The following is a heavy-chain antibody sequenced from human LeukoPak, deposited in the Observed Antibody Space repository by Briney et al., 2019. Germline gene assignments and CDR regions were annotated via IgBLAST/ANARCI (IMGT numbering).Heavy chain of an antibody. CDR1: GGTFSSYT. Sequence: SVKVSCKASGGTFSSYTISWVRQAPGQGLEWMGRIIPILGEPDSAQKFQGRVTITADRSTSTAYRELSSQRSEDPAVYYCARKGGLGTYGIFDYWGQGGLVTVSS. CDR2: IIPILGEP. V-gene: IGHV1-69*02. D-gene: IGHD3-10*01. CDR3: ARKGGLGTYGIFDY. J-gene: IGHJ4*02.